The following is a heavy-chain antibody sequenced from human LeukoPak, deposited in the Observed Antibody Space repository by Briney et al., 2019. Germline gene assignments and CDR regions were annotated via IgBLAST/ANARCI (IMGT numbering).Heavy chain of an antibody. CDR1: GFTFSSYS. J-gene: IGHJ6*02. CDR2: TTSSSSYI. CDR3: AREKRIAAAGSYCYYGMDV. D-gene: IGHD6-13*01. V-gene: IGHV3-21*05. Sequence: PGGSLRPSCAASGFTFSSYSMHWVRQAPGKGLEWVAFTTSSSSYIYYADSVKGRFTISRDNAKNSLYLQMNSLRAEDTAVYYCAREKRIAAAGSYCYYGMDVWGQGTTGTVSS.